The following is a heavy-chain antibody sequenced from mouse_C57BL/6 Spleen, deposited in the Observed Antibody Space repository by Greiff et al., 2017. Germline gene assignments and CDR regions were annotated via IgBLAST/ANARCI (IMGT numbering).Heavy chain of an antibody. J-gene: IGHJ4*01. D-gene: IGHD1-1*01. Sequence: VHLVESGAELVKPGASVKMSCKASGYTFTSYWITWVKQRPGQGLEWIGDIYPGSGSTNYNEKFKSKATLTVDTSSSTAYMQLSSLTSEDSAVYYCARRGSSFYYAMDYWGQGTSVTVSS. CDR2: IYPGSGST. CDR1: GYTFTSYW. CDR3: ARRGSSFYYAMDY. V-gene: IGHV1-55*01.